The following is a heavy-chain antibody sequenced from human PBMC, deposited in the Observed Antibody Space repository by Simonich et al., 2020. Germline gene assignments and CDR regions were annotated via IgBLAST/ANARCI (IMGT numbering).Heavy chain of an antibody. J-gene: IGHJ4*02. V-gene: IGHV1-2*06. CDR3: ASGWDWGFSHMSDY. D-gene: IGHD7-27*01. CDR2: NNTNSGGK. CDR1: GYNFTGYY. Sequence: QVQLVQSGAEVKKPGASVKVSCKASGYNFTGYYMHWVRQAPGQGLEWMGRNNTNSGGKNYAQKFQGRVTMTRDTSISTAYMELSRLRSDDTAVYYCASGWDWGFSHMSDYWGQGTLVTVSS.